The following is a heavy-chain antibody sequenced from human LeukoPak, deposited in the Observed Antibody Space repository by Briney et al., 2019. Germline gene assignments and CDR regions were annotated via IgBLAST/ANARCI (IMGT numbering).Heavy chain of an antibody. CDR1: GGSFSGYY. Sequence: SETLSLTCAVYGGSFSGYYWSWIRQPPGKGLEWIGEINHSGSTNYNPSLKSRATISVDTSKNQFSLRLSSVTAADTAVYYCARDWGVSARPGYMDVWGKGTTVTVSS. J-gene: IGHJ6*03. D-gene: IGHD6-6*01. CDR3: ARDWGVSARPGYMDV. CDR2: INHSGST. V-gene: IGHV4-34*01.